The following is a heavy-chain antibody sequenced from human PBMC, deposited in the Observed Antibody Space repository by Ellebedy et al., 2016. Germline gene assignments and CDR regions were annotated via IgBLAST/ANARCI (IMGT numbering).Heavy chain of an antibody. J-gene: IGHJ6*02. CDR1: GGTFVSYA. Sequence: ASVKVSCKASGGTFVSYAIYWVQQAPGQGLVWMGGIITILGKATYAQKFHGRVTITADKSTSTAYMELSSLRSEDTAVYYCARETAVTIVVVPAASDGMDVWGQGTTVTVSS. D-gene: IGHD2-2*01. CDR3: ARETAVTIVVVPAASDGMDV. V-gene: IGHV1-69*06. CDR2: IITILGKA.